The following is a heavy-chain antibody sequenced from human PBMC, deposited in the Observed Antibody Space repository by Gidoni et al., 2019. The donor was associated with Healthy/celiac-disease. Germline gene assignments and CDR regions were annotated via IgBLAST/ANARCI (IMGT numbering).Heavy chain of an antibody. CDR1: GGTFSSSA. D-gene: IGHD5-18*01. CDR2: IIPICGTA. CDR3: ARERRGDSYGYLLFYYGMDV. J-gene: IGHJ6*02. V-gene: IGHV1-69*06. Sequence: QVQLEQSGAEVKKPGSSVKVPCQASGGTFSSSAISRVRQAPGQGLEWMGGIIPICGTANYAQKFQGRVTITADKSTSTAYMELSSLRSEDTAVYYCARERRGDSYGYLLFYYGMDVWGQGTTVTVSS.